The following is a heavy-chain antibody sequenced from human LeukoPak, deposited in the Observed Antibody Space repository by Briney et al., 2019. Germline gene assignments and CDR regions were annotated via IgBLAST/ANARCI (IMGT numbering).Heavy chain of an antibody. D-gene: IGHD2-2*01. J-gene: IGHJ4*02. V-gene: IGHV3-7*01. CDR3: ARDIVVVPAAIGVFDY. CDR2: IKQDGSEREK. CDR1: GFTFTSYW. Sequence: GGSLRLSCAASGFTFTSYWMSWVRQAPGKGLEWVANIKQDGSEREKYYVDSVRGRFTISRDNARNSLYLQMNSLRAEDTAVYYCARDIVVVPAAIGVFDYWGQGTLVTVSS.